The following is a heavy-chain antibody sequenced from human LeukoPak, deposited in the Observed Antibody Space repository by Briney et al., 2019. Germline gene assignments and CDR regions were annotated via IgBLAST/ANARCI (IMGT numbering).Heavy chain of an antibody. CDR1: GYTFTTFY. CDR3: ARVPWANYYDIYFDY. Sequence: ASVKVSCEASGYTFTTFYMHWVRQAPGQGLEWMGIINPSSGSTSYAQKFQGRVTMTRDTSTSTVYMELSSLRSEDTAVYYCARVPWANYYDIYFDYWGQGTLVTVSS. CDR2: INPSSGST. J-gene: IGHJ4*02. V-gene: IGHV1-46*01. D-gene: IGHD3-22*01.